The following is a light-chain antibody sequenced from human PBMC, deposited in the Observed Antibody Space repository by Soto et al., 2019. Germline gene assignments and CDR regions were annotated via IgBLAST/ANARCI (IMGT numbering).Light chain of an antibody. CDR3: QHYNSYSEA. V-gene: IGKV3-20*01. J-gene: IGKJ1*01. Sequence: EIVLTQSPGTLSLSPGEGATLSCRASQSVSNSYLAWYQQKPGQAPRLLIYGASSRASGIPDRFSGSGSGTDFTLTISRLEPEDFATYYCQHYNSYSEAFGQGTKVELK. CDR2: GAS. CDR1: QSVSNSY.